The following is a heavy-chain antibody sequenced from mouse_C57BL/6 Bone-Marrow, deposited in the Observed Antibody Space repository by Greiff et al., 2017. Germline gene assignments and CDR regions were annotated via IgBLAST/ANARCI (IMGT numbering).Heavy chain of an antibody. J-gene: IGHJ4*01. CDR3: ATGGLRA. D-gene: IGHD3-1*01. V-gene: IGHV14-4*01. CDR1: GFNIKDDY. Sequence: EVQLQQSGAELVRPGASVKLSCTASGFNIKDDYMHWVKQRPEQGLEWIGWIYPENGDTEYASKFQGKATITADTSSNTAYLQRSSLTSEDTAVYYCATGGLRAGGQGTSVTVSS. CDR2: IYPENGDT.